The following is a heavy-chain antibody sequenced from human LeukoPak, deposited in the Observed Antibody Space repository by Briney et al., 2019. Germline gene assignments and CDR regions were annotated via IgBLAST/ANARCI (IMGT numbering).Heavy chain of an antibody. Sequence: SETLSLTCTVSGGSISSSSYYWGWIRQPPGKGLEWIGGIYYSGSTYYNPSLKSRVPISVDTSKNQFSLKLSSVTAADTAVYYCARGLLRFLEWFPLYFDYWGQGTLVTVSS. CDR2: IYYSGST. V-gene: IGHV4-39*01. CDR3: ARGLLRFLEWFPLYFDY. D-gene: IGHD3-3*01. J-gene: IGHJ4*02. CDR1: GGSISSSSYY.